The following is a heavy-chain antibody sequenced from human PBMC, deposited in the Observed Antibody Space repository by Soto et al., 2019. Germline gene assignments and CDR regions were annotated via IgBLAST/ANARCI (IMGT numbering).Heavy chain of an antibody. D-gene: IGHD3-3*01. V-gene: IGHV3-23*01. Sequence: GGSLRLSCAASGFTVSSNYMSWVRQAPGKGLEWVSAISVSGGSTYYADSVKGRFTISRDNSKNTLYLQMNSLRAEDTALYYSAKSSDRYDSWSGYYYWGQGTLVTVSS. CDR2: ISVSGGST. CDR1: GFTVSSNY. J-gene: IGHJ4*02. CDR3: AKSSDRYDSWSGYYY.